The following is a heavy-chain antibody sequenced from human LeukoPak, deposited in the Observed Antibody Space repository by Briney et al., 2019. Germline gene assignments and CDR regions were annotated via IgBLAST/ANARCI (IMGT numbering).Heavy chain of an antibody. J-gene: IGHJ5*02. CDR1: GFTFSSYD. V-gene: IGHV3-23*01. D-gene: IGHD1-26*01. Sequence: GGSLRLSCAASGFTFSSYDMSWVRQAPGKGLEWVSAISGSGGSTYYADSVKGRFTISRDNSKNTLYLQMNSLRAEDTAVYYCAKDGVEWETITWGQGTLVTVSS. CDR2: ISGSGGST. CDR3: AKDGVEWETIT.